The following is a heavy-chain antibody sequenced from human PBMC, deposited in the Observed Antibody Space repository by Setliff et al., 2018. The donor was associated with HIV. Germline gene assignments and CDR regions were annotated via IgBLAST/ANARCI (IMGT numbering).Heavy chain of an antibody. V-gene: IGHV4-39*01. CDR1: GGSFTSRSYY. D-gene: IGHD3-3*01. J-gene: IGHJ3*02. CDR2: IFYSGIT. CDR3: ARSNTFYDFWGGYYTHGAFNI. Sequence: PSETLSLTCTVSGGSFTSRSYYWGWIRQPPEKGLEWIGSIFYSGITYYNPSLKSRVTISVDTSKNQFSLNLTSVTAADTAVYYCARSNTFYDFWGGYYTHGAFNIWGLGTMVTVSS.